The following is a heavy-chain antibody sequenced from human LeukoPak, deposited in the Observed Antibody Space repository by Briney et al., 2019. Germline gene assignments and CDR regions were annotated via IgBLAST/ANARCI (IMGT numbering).Heavy chain of an antibody. J-gene: IGHJ4*02. V-gene: IGHV3-7*04. D-gene: IGHD3-22*01. CDR2: INQDGSRI. CDR1: GFSFSNSW. Sequence: SGGSLRLSCSASGFSFSNSWMTWVRQAPGKGLEWVANINQDGSRIHYVDSVKGRFTISRDNAKNSLYLQMNSLRAEDTAVYYCARDPPDDTSGYLDYWGQGALVTVSS. CDR3: ARDPPDDTSGYLDY.